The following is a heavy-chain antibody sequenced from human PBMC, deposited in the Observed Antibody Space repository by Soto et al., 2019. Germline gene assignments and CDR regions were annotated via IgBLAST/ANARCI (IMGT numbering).Heavy chain of an antibody. V-gene: IGHV2-5*02. CDR3: VHTPNYRLGGLHY. D-gene: IGHD1-7*01. CDR1: GFSLSATGVG. J-gene: IGHJ4*02. CDR2: IYWDDDQ. Sequence: SGPTLVNPTQTLTLTCSFSGFSLSATGVGVGWVRQPRGQALEFLALIYWDDDQKFRPSLRNRLTTTKDTSKNEVVLTMTNMDSVDSGTYYCVHTPNYRLGGLHYWGRGTLVTVSS.